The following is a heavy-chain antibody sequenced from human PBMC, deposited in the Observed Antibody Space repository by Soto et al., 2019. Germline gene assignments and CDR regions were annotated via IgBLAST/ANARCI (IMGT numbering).Heavy chain of an antibody. CDR3: ARDPTSMIVVGNFDY. D-gene: IGHD3-22*01. CDR2: ISGSGSST. CDR1: GFTFSSHA. J-gene: IGHJ4*02. Sequence: VGSLRLSCAASGFTFSSHAIYWVRQAPGKGLEWVSAISGSGSSTYYSHSVQGRFTISRDNSKKTLYLQMNSLRAEDTAVCYCARDPTSMIVVGNFDYWGEGTLVTVSS. V-gene: IGHV3-23*01.